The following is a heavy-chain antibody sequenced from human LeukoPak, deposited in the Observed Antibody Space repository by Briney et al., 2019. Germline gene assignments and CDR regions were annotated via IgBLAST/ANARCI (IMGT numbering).Heavy chain of an antibody. CDR1: GFTFSSYA. CDR3: ARNEDVDIVATITSYHY. CDR2: ISYDGSNK. V-gene: IGHV3-30-3*01. D-gene: IGHD5-12*01. J-gene: IGHJ4*02. Sequence: GGSLRLSCAASGFTFSSYAMHWVRQAPGKGLEWVAVISYDGSNKYYADSVKGRFTISRDNSKNTLYLQMNSLRAEDTAVYYCARNEDVDIVATITSYHYWGQGTLVTVSS.